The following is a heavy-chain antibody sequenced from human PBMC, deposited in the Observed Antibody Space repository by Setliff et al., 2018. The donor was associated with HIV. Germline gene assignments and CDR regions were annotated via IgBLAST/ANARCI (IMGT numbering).Heavy chain of an antibody. CDR3: VTSSSWSSRLNF. J-gene: IGHJ4*02. Sequence: PSETLSLTCAVYGGSLSGHYWTWIRQPPGEGLEWIGEINHSGKSNYNPSLKSRVTISVDTSKNQFSLKVTSVTAADTAVYYCVTSSSWSSRLNFWGQGMLVTVSS. CDR1: GGSLSGHY. V-gene: IGHV4-34*01. D-gene: IGHD6-13*01. CDR2: INHSGKS.